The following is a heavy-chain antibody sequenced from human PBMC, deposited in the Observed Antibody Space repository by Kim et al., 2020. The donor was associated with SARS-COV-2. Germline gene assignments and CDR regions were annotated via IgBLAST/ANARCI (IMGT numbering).Heavy chain of an antibody. CDR2: IKQDGSEK. CDR3: ARGYGDYVVDYYGMDV. V-gene: IGHV3-7*01. Sequence: GGSLRLSCAASGFTFSSYWMSWVRQAPGKGLEWVANIKQDGSEKYYVDSVKGRFTISRDNAKNSLYLQMNSLRAEDTAVYYCARGYGDYVVDYYGMDVWGQGTTVTVSS. J-gene: IGHJ6*02. CDR1: GFTFSSYW. D-gene: IGHD4-17*01.